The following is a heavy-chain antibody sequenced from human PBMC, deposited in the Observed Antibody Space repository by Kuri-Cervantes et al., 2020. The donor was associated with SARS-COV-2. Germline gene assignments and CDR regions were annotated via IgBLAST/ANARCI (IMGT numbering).Heavy chain of an antibody. CDR3: ASGRFHEGATGIDY. CDR2: IYYSGST. D-gene: IGHD1-26*01. Sequence: GSLRLSCTVSGGSISSSSYYWGWIRQPPGKGLEWIGSIYYSGSTYYNPSLKSRVTISVDTSKNQFSLKLSSVTAADTAVYYCASGRFHEGATGIDYWGQGTLVTVSS. CDR1: GGSISSSSYY. J-gene: IGHJ4*02. V-gene: IGHV4-39*07.